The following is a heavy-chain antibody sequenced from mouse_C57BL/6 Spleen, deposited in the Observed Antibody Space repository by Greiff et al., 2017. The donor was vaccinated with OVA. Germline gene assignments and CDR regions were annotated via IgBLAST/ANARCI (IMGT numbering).Heavy chain of an antibody. D-gene: IGHD2-4*01. CDR1: GYSITSGYY. CDR2: ISYDGSN. J-gene: IGHJ4*01. Sequence: VQLKESGPGLVKPSQSLSLTCSVTGYSITSGYYWNWIRQFPGNKLEWMGYISYDGSNNYNPSLKNRISITRDTSKNQFFLKLNSVTTEDTATYYCARTDYEGAMDCWGQGTSVTVSS. V-gene: IGHV3-6*01. CDR3: ARTDYEGAMDC.